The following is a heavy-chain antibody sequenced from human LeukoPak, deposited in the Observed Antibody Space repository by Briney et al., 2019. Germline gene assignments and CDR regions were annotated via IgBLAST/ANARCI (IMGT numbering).Heavy chain of an antibody. V-gene: IGHV3-30*18. CDR3: AKEIRRFLEWLLHPEDAFDI. CDR1: GFTFSSYG. J-gene: IGHJ3*02. D-gene: IGHD3-3*01. Sequence: PGRSLRLSCAASGFTFSSYGMHWVRQAPGKGLVWVAVISYDGSNKYYADSVKGRFTISRDNSKNTLYLQMNSLRAEDTAVYYCAKEIRRFLEWLLHPEDAFDIWGQGTMVTVSS. CDR2: ISYDGSNK.